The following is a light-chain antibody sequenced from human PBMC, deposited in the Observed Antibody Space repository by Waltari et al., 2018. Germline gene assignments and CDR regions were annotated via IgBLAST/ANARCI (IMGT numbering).Light chain of an antibody. CDR1: RSNIGAGSD. V-gene: IGLV1-40*01. J-gene: IGLJ2*01. CDR2: GNT. Sequence: QSGLPQPPSVSGAPGQRVTTSCPGSRSNIGAGSDVHWYQLLPGTAPKLLISGNTNRPSGVPDRFSGSKSGTSASLAITGLQAEDEGDYYCQSYDNSLSVSLFGGGTKLTVL. CDR3: QSYDNSLSVSL.